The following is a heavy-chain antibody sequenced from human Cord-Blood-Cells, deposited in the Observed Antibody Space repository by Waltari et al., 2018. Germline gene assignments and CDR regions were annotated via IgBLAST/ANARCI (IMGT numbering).Heavy chain of an antibody. D-gene: IGHD7-27*01. CDR1: GFTFSSYW. CDR3: ARVFQLGSHFDY. CDR2: IKQDESEE. J-gene: IGHJ4*02. V-gene: IGHV3-7*01. Sequence: EVQLVESGGGLVQPGGSLRLSCAASGFTFSSYWMSWVRQAPGRGLEGVANIKQDESEEYYVDSVKGRFTISRDNAKNSLYLQMNSLRAEDTAVYYCARVFQLGSHFDYWGQGTLVTVSS.